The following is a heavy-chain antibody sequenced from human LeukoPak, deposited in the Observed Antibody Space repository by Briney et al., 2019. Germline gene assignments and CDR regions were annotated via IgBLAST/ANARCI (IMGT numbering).Heavy chain of an antibody. J-gene: IGHJ4*02. CDR2: IKSKAAGGTT. Sequence: GGSLRLSCAASGFTFSSVWVSWVRQAPGKGLEWVGRIKSKAAGGTTDYAAPVKGRFTISRDDSKNTLYLQMNSLKTEDTAIYYCTTGPDPTFDYWGRGTLVTVSS. CDR1: GFTFSSVW. V-gene: IGHV3-15*01. CDR3: TTGPDPTFDY.